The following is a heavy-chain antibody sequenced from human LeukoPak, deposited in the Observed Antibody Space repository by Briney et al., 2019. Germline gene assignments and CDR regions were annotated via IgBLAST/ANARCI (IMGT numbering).Heavy chain of an antibody. Sequence: GTSLRLSCEGSGFTFGDYSMNWVRQAPGKGLEWVSVIYRGGTIYYADSVRGRFTISRDNSKNTLYLQMISLRAEDTAVYYCGGGDGHNHGDYWGQGTLVTVSP. CDR1: GFTFGDYS. J-gene: IGHJ4*02. V-gene: IGHV3-53*01. CDR2: IYRGGTI. D-gene: IGHD5-24*01. CDR3: GGGDGHNHGDY.